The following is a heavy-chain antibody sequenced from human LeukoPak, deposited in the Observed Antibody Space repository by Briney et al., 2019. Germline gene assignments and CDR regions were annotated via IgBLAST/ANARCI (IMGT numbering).Heavy chain of an antibody. J-gene: IGHJ4*02. V-gene: IGHV1-69*06. CDR1: GGTFSSYA. CDR3: ASGDSTAKAYGSEGQPFDY. CDR2: IIPIFGTA. Sequence: GSSVKVSCKASGGTFSSYAISWVRQAPGQGLEWMGGIIPIFGTANYAQKFQGRVTITADKSTSTAYMELSSLRSEDTAVYYCASGDSTAKAYGSEGQPFDYWGQGTLVTVSS. D-gene: IGHD3-10*01.